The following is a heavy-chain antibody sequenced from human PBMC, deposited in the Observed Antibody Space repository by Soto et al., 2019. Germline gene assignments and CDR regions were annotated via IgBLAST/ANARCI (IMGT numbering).Heavy chain of an antibody. D-gene: IGHD3-10*01. Sequence: ASVKVSCKASGYTFTGYYMHWVRQATGQGLEWMGWMNPNSGNTGYAQKFQGRVTMTRNTSISTAYMELSSLRSEDTAVYYCARGSWFGELILGKYYYYGMDVWGQGTTVTVSS. J-gene: IGHJ6*02. CDR2: MNPNSGNT. V-gene: IGHV1-8*02. CDR3: ARGSWFGELILGKYYYYGMDV. CDR1: GYTFTGYY.